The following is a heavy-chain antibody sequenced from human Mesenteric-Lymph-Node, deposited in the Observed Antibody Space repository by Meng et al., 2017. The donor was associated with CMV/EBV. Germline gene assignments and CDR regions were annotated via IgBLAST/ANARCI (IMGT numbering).Heavy chain of an antibody. J-gene: IGHJ6*02. V-gene: IGHV3-48*04. D-gene: IGHD2-2*02. CDR2: ISPESII. CDR3: ATPPGPGAIRNLDV. CDR1: GFTFSSYA. Sequence: GESLKISCAASGFTFSSYAMSWVRQAPGKGLEWISYISPESIIYYADSVKGRFTVSRDNAENSLYLQMNSLTVEDTAVYYCATPPGPGAIRNLDVWGQGTTVTVSS.